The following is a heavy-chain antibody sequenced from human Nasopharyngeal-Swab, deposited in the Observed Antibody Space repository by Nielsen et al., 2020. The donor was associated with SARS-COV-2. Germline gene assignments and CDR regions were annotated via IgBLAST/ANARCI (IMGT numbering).Heavy chain of an antibody. V-gene: IGHV3-48*04. D-gene: IGHD2-2*01. Sequence: GGSLRLSCAASGFTFSSYSMNWVRQAPGKGLEWVSYISSSSSTIYYADSVKGRFTISRDNAKNSLYLQMNSLRAEDTAVYYCARGRYCSSTSCRSLMDVWGKGTTVTVSS. CDR1: GFTFSSYS. J-gene: IGHJ6*03. CDR3: ARGRYCSSTSCRSLMDV. CDR2: ISSSSSTI.